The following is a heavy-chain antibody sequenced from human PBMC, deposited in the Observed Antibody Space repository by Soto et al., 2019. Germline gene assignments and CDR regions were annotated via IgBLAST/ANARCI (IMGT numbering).Heavy chain of an antibody. V-gene: IGHV4-39*01. Sequence: PSETLSLTCTVSGGSISSSSYYWGWIRQPPGKGLEWIGSIYYSGSTYYNPSLKSRVTISVDTSKNQFSLKLGSVTAADTAVYYCARPWTSSGYYYYYYWGQGTLVTVSS. CDR3: ARPWTSSGYYYYYY. J-gene: IGHJ4*02. CDR1: GGSISSSSYY. D-gene: IGHD3-22*01. CDR2: IYYSGST.